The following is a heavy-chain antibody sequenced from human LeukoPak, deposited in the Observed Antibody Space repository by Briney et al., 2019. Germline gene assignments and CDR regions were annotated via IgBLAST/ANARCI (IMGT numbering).Heavy chain of an antibody. CDR1: GFTFSSYG. J-gene: IGHJ4*02. D-gene: IGHD6-13*01. CDR3: ARALWDNADSSSWSLDY. Sequence: HPGGSLRLSCAASGFTFSSYGMHWVRQAPGKGLEWVAFIRYDGSNKYYADSVKGRFTISRDNSKNTLYLQMNSLRAEDTAVYYCARALWDNADSSSWSLDYWGQGTLVTVSS. CDR2: IRYDGSNK. V-gene: IGHV3-30*02.